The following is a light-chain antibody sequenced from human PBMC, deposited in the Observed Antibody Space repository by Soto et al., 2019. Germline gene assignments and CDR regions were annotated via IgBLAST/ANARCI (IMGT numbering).Light chain of an antibody. CDR2: VAF. V-gene: IGKV1-39*01. J-gene: IGKJ5*01. Sequence: DIQMTQSPSSLSASVGDTITMTCRASQSIALSVNWYQQKPGKAPKLLIYVAFTLESGVPSRFSGSGSGTEFTLTIRSLQPEDFATYYCQQSFRSPITFGQGTRLE. CDR1: QSIALS. CDR3: QQSFRSPIT.